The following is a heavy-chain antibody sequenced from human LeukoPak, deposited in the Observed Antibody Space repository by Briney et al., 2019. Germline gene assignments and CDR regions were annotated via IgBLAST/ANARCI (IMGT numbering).Heavy chain of an antibody. CDR3: ARGPFYSSSWYLGFDY. CDR2: IYYSGST. J-gene: IGHJ4*02. Sequence: SETLSLTCTVSGGSISSSSYYWGWIRQPPGKGLEWIGSIYYSGSTYYNPSLKSRVTISIDTSKNQFSLKLSSVTAADTAVYYCARGPFYSSSWYLGFDYWGQGTLVTVSS. CDR1: GGSISSSSYY. V-gene: IGHV4-39*07. D-gene: IGHD6-13*01.